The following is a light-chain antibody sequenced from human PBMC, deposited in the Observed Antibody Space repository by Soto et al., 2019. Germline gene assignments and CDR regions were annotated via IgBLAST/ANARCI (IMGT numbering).Light chain of an antibody. CDR1: SSNIGSNY. CDR3: ASWEGSLSGYV. J-gene: IGLJ1*01. V-gene: IGLV1-47*01. CDR2: RNN. Sequence: QSVLTQPPSASGTPGQRVTISCSGSSSNIGSNYVYWYQQLPGTAPKLLIYRNNQRPSGVPDRFSGSKSVTSASLAISGLRSEDEANYYCASWEGSLSGYVFVTGTKVTVL.